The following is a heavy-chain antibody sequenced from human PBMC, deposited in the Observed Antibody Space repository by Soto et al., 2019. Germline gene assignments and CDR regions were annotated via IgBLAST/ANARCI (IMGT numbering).Heavy chain of an antibody. CDR3: ANSSGLLWFGELLMGYFDY. D-gene: IGHD3-10*01. V-gene: IGHV3-23*01. J-gene: IGHJ4*02. CDR2: ISGSGGGT. Sequence: GGSLRLSCAASGFTFSSYAMSWVRQAPGKGLEWVSAISGSGGGTYYADSVKGRFTISRDNSKNTLYLQMDSLRAEDTAVYYCANSSGLLWFGELLMGYFDYWGQGTLVTVSS. CDR1: GFTFSSYA.